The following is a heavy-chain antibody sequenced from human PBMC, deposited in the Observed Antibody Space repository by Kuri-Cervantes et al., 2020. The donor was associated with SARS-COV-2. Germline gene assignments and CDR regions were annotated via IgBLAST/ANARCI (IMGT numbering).Heavy chain of an antibody. CDR2: INHSGST. V-gene: IGHV4-34*01. CDR3: ARDLLPSYCGGDCPPGFDN. D-gene: IGHD2-21*02. J-gene: IGHJ4*02. CDR1: SGAFRNYY. Sequence: SETLSLTCAVNSGAFRNYYWTWIRQPPGKGLEWIGEINHSGSTNYNPSLKSRVTVSVDTSKNQFSLRLTSLTAADTAIYYCARDLLPSYCGGDCPPGFDNWGQGTLVTVSS.